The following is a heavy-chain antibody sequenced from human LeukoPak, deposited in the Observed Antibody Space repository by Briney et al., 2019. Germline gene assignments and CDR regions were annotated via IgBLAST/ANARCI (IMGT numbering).Heavy chain of an antibody. V-gene: IGHV3-21*01. J-gene: IGHJ4*02. CDR3: ARDMGFDY. CDR2: ISSSSSYI. Sequence: GGSLRLSCAASGFTLSKCAMNWVRQAPGKGLEWVSSISSSSSYIYYADSVKGRFTISRDNAKNSLYLQMNSLRAEDTAVYYCARDMGFDYWGQGTLVTVSS. CDR1: GFTLSKCA. D-gene: IGHD3-10*01.